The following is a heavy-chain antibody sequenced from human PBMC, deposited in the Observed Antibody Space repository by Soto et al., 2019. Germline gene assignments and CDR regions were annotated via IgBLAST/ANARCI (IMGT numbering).Heavy chain of an antibody. V-gene: IGHV3-23*01. Sequence: GGSLRLSCAASGFTFSSYAMTWVRQAPGKGLEWVSVISGSGGSTHYADSVKGRSTIARDNSKSTLYLQMDSLRAEDTAVYYCGKGRSYYYYYGVDVWGQGTTVTVSS. J-gene: IGHJ6*02. CDR3: GKGRSYYYYYGVDV. CDR1: GFTFSSYA. CDR2: ISGSGGST. D-gene: IGHD1-26*01.